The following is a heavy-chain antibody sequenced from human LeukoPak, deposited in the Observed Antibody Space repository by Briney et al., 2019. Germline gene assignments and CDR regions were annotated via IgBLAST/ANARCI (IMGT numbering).Heavy chain of an antibody. CDR1: GFTFSSYS. J-gene: IGHJ4*02. V-gene: IGHV3-48*02. CDR3: ASSGSYRFDY. Sequence: GGSLRLSCAASGFTFSSYSMNWVRQAPGKGLEWVSHITASGTAMFYADSVKGRFTNSRDNAKNSLYLQMNSLRDEDTAVYYCASSGSYRFDYWGQGTLVTVSS. CDR2: ITASGTAM. D-gene: IGHD1-26*01.